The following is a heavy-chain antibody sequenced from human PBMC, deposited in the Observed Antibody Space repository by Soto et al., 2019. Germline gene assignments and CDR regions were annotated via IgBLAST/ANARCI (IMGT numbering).Heavy chain of an antibody. CDR3: AKDFDIVVVVAAKNDYGMDV. CDR1: GFTFSSYA. CDR2: ISGSGGST. V-gene: IGHV3-23*01. Sequence: PWGSLRVSCASSGFTFSSYAMSWVRQAPGKGLERVSAISGSGGSTYYADSGNGRFTISRDNAKNTLYLQMNSLRAEDTAVYYCAKDFDIVVVVAAKNDYGMDVWGQGTTVTVSS. D-gene: IGHD2-15*01. J-gene: IGHJ6*02.